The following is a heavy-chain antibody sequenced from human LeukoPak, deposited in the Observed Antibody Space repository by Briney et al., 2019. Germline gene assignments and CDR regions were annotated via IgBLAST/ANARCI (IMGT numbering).Heavy chain of an antibody. D-gene: IGHD3/OR15-3a*01. CDR2: ISSNGVDT. V-gene: IGHV3-64*01. Sequence: GGSLRLSCAASGFTFSSFGMHWVRQAPGKGLEDVSAISSNGVDTYYANSVKGRFIVSRDISKNTVYLQLGSLRADDMAVYYCARWTNSYFGLWGRGTLVTVSS. CDR3: ARWTNSYFGL. J-gene: IGHJ2*01. CDR1: GFTFSSFG.